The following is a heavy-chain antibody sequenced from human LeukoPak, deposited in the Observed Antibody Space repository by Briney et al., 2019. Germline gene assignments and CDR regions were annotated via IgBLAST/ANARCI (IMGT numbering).Heavy chain of an antibody. CDR3: ARDLGLGGSGSYYNVDYFDY. CDR1: GFTFSSYW. CDR2: IKQDGSEK. D-gene: IGHD3-10*01. J-gene: IGHJ4*02. Sequence: GGSLRLSCAASGFTFSSYWMSWVRQAPGKGLEWVANIKQDGSEKYYVDSVKGRFTISRDNAKNSLCLQMNSLRAEDTAVYYCARDLGLGGSGSYYNVDYFDYWGQGTLVTVSS. V-gene: IGHV3-7*01.